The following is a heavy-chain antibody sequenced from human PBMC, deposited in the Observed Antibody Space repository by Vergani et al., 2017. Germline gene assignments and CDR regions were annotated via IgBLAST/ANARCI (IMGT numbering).Heavy chain of an antibody. J-gene: IGHJ3*02. D-gene: IGHD3-3*01. Sequence: EVQLLESGGGLVQPGGSLRLSCAASGFTFSSYAMSWVRQAPGKGLEWVSGISWNSGSIGYADSVKGRFTISRDNAKNSLYLQMNSLRAEDTALYYCAKDGSSTYYDFWSGPSDAFDIWGQGTMVTVSS. CDR3: AKDGSSTYYDFWSGPSDAFDI. V-gene: IGHV3-9*01. CDR1: GFTFSSYA. CDR2: ISWNSGSI.